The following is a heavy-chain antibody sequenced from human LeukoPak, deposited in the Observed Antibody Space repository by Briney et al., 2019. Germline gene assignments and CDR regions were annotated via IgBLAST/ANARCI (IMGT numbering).Heavy chain of an antibody. D-gene: IGHD5-18*01. CDR3: AIGVDAAMDPLIVLDAFDI. Sequence: ASVKVSCKASGGTFSSYAISWVRQAPGQGLEWMGGIIPIFGTANYAQKFQGRVTITADESTSTAYMELSSLRSEDTAVYYCAIGVDAAMDPLIVLDAFDIWGQGTMVTVSS. V-gene: IGHV1-69*13. J-gene: IGHJ3*02. CDR1: GGTFSSYA. CDR2: IIPIFGTA.